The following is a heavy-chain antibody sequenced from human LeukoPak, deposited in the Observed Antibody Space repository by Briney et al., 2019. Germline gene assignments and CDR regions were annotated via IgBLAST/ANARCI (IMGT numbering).Heavy chain of an antibody. CDR1: GGSISSSSYY. Sequence: PSETLSLTCTVSGGSISSSSYYWGWIRQPPGKGLEWNGSIYYSGSTYYNPSLKSRVTISVDTSKNQFSLKLSSVTAADTAVYYCARHLYDSSVYPSPYFDYWGQGTLVTVSS. D-gene: IGHD3-22*01. V-gene: IGHV4-39*01. CDR2: IYYSGST. J-gene: IGHJ4*02. CDR3: ARHLYDSSVYPSPYFDY.